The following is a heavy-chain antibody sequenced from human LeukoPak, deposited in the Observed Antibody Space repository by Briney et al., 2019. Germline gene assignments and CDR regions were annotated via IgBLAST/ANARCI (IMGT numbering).Heavy chain of an antibody. CDR2: IYYSGST. D-gene: IGHD2-2*02. CDR3: ARENRYLPGLDV. V-gene: IGHV4-59*01. Sequence: SETLSLTCTVSGGCISSYYWSWIRQPPGKGLEWIGYIYYSGSTNYNPSLKSRVTISVDTSKNQFSLKLSSVTAADTAVYYCARENRYLPGLDVWGQGTTVTVSS. CDR1: GGCISSYY. J-gene: IGHJ6*02.